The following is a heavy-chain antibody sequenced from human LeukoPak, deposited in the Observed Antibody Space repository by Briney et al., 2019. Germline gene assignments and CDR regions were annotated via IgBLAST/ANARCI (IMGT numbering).Heavy chain of an antibody. CDR3: ARGSAAFGELSFDY. D-gene: IGHD3-10*01. V-gene: IGHV1-2*02. CDR1: GYTFTGYY. Sequence: GASVKVSCKASGYTFTGYYMHWVRQAPGQGLEWMGWINPNSGGTNYAQKFQGRVTMTRDTSISTAYMELSRLRSDDTAVYYCARGSAAFGELSFDYWGQGTLVTVSS. CDR2: INPNSGGT. J-gene: IGHJ4*02.